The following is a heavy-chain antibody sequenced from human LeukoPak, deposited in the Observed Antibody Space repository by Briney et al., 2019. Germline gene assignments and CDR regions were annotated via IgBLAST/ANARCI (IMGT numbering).Heavy chain of an antibody. J-gene: IGHJ4*02. V-gene: IGHV3-33*01. D-gene: IGHD6-13*01. CDR2: IWYDGRKE. CDR3: ARLGSSWSSDY. CDR1: GFTFTSYG. Sequence: GGSLRLSCAASGFTFTSYGMHWVRQAPGRGLEWVALIWYDGRKEYYADSVKGRFTISRDDSRNTLYLQMNGLRAEDTAVYYCARLGSSWSSDYWGQGTLVTVSS.